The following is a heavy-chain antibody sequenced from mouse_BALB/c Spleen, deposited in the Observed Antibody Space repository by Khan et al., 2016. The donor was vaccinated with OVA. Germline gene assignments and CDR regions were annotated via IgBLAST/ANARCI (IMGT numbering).Heavy chain of an antibody. V-gene: IGHV1-7*01. J-gene: IGHJ3*01. Sequence: QVQLQQSVAELAKPGASVKMSCKASGYMFSSYWMNWVKQRPGQGLEWIGHMNPSTGYSEYNQKFKDKATLTADKSSSTAYMQLSSLTSEDSAVYYCARSGYGSLAYWGQGTLVTVS. CDR2: MNPSTGYS. CDR3: ARSGYGSLAY. D-gene: IGHD1-1*01. CDR1: GYMFSSYW.